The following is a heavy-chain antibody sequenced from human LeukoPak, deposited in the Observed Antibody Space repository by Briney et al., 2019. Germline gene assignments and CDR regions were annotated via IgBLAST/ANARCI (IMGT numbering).Heavy chain of an antibody. CDR2: LYSNGYI. CDR1: GFSVSSNY. V-gene: IGHV3-53*01. Sequence: PGGSLRLSCAASGFSVSSNYLTWVRQAPRKELEWVSVLYSNGYISYADSVKGRFTISRDNSENTVYLQMDNLRPEDTAVYFCARGKLYSYESTSFYGPFDCWGQGTLVTVSS. D-gene: IGHD3-22*01. J-gene: IGHJ4*02. CDR3: ARGKLYSYESTSFYGPFDC.